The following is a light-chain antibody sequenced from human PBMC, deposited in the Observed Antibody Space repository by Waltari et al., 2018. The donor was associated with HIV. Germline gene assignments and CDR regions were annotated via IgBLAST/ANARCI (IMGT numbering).Light chain of an antibody. Sequence: QSALTQPRSVSGSPGQSVTISCTGTSSDVGGYNYVSCYQQHPGKAPKLMISDVSQRPSVVPDRFSGSKSGHTASLTISGLQAEDEADYYCCSYAGSYTWVFGGGTKLTVL. J-gene: IGLJ3*02. CDR3: CSYAGSYTWV. CDR1: SSDVGGYNY. V-gene: IGLV2-11*01. CDR2: DVS.